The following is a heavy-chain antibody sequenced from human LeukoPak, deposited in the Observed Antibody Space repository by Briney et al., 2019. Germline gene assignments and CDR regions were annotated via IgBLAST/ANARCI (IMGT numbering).Heavy chain of an antibody. CDR3: ARDRTTVVTRPNFDY. D-gene: IGHD4-23*01. V-gene: IGHV4-59*12. CDR2: IYHSGST. Sequence: SETLSLTCTVSGGSISSYYWSWIRQPPGKGLEWIGGIYHSGSTYYNPSLKSRVTISVDTSKNQFSLKLSSVTAADTAVYYCARDRTTVVTRPNFDYWGQGTLVTVSS. CDR1: GGSISSYY. J-gene: IGHJ4*02.